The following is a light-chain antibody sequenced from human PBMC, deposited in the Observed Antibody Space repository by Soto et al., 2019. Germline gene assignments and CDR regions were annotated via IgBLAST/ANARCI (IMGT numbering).Light chain of an antibody. CDR2: AAS. V-gene: IGKV1-39*01. J-gene: IGKJ1*01. Sequence: DIQMTQSPSSLSASVGDRVTITCRASQSINSYLNWYQQQPGKAPKLLIYAASSLQSGVPSRFSGSHSGTDFTLTISSLQPEDFTSYYCQQSYSTPWTFGQGTKVEIK. CDR3: QQSYSTPWT. CDR1: QSINSY.